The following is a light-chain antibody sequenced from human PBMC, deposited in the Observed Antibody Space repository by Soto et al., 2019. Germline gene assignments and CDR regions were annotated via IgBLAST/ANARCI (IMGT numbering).Light chain of an antibody. CDR2: SNN. J-gene: IGLJ3*02. Sequence: QSVLTQPPSASGTHGQRVPIPCSGSSSNIGSNYVSWYQHLPGTAPKLLIYSNNQRPSGVPDRFSGSKSGTSASLAISELRSEDEADYFCAAWDDILRGVFGGGTQLTVL. CDR3: AAWDDILRGV. V-gene: IGLV1-47*02. CDR1: SSNIGSNY.